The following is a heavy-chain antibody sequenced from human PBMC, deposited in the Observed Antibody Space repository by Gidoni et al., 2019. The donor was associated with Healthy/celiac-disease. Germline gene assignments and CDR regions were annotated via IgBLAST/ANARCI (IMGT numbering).Heavy chain of an antibody. J-gene: IGHJ6*02. CDR1: GFTFDDYA. V-gene: IGHV3-9*01. CDR3: AKTRSSYYYYGMDV. CDR2: ISWNSGSI. Sequence: EVQLVESGGGLVQPGRSLRLSCAASGFTFDDYAMHWVRQAPGKGLEWVAGISWNSGSIGYADSVKGRFTSSRDNAKNSLYLQMNSLRAEDTALYYCAKTRSSYYYYGMDVWGQGTTVTVSS.